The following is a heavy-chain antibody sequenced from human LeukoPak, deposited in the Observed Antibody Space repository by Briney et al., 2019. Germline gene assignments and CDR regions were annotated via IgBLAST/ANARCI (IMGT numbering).Heavy chain of an antibody. CDR3: ASQIVVVPAAIPIAFDI. CDR1: GFTFSSYG. V-gene: IGHV3-33*01. D-gene: IGHD2-2*01. J-gene: IGHJ3*02. Sequence: GGSLRLSCAASGFTFSSYGMHWVRQAPGKGLEWVAVIWYDGSNKYYADSVKGRFTISRDNSKNTLYLQMNSLRAEDTAVYYCASQIVVVPAAIPIAFDIRGQGTMVTVSS. CDR2: IWYDGSNK.